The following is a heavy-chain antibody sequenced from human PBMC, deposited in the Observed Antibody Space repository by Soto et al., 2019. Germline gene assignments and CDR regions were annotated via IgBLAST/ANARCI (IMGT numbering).Heavy chain of an antibody. CDR2: INPSGGST. J-gene: IGHJ6*03. CDR3: ARGGDDYSTYYYYMDV. CDR1: GYTFTSYY. V-gene: IGHV1-46*03. D-gene: IGHD4-4*01. Sequence: ASVKVSCKASGYTFTSYYMHWVRQAPGQGLEWMGIINPSGGSTSYAQKFQGRVTMTRDTSTSTVYMKLSSLRSEDTAVFYCARGGDDYSTYYYYMDVWGKGTTVTVSS.